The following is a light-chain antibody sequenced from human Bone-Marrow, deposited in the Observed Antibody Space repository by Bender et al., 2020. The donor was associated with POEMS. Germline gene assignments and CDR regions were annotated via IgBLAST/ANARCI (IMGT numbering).Light chain of an antibody. Sequence: QSVLTQPPSVSGTPGQRVTISCSGSGSNIGGYPVNWYQQLPGTAPRLLIYTNNEWPSGVPDRFSGSKSGNTASLTISGLQAEDESDYYCCSYADSYTGVFGGGTKLTVL. CDR2: TNN. V-gene: IGLV1-44*01. CDR1: GSNIGGYP. J-gene: IGLJ2*01. CDR3: CSYADSYTGV.